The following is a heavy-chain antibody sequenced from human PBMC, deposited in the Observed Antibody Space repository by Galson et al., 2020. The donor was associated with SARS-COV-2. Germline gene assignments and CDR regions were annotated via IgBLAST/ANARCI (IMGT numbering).Heavy chain of an antibody. D-gene: IGHD4-17*01. CDR2: ISHSGGT. V-gene: IGHV4-30-2*01. CDR3: ARLHYGEYAPEAFDI. J-gene: IGHJ3*02. Sequence: SQTLSLTCAVSGTSIISVSYSLNWIRQPPGKGLEWIGYISHSGGTYYNPSLKSRVTISGDRSKNQFSLRLSSVTAADTAVYYCARLHYGEYAPEAFDIWGPGTRVTVAS. CDR1: GTSIISVSYS.